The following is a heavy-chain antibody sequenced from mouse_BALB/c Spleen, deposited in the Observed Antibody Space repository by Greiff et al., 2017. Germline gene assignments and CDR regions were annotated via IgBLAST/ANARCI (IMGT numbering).Heavy chain of an antibody. CDR3: ARGDYGHAMDY. D-gene: IGHD1-2*01. CDR2: IAPGSGST. Sequence: DLVKPGASVKLSCKASGYTFTSYWINWIKQRPGQGLEWIGRIAPGSGSTYYNEMFKGKATLTVDTSSSTAYIQLSSLSSEDSAVYFCARGDYGHAMDYWGQGTSVTVSS. J-gene: IGHJ4*01. V-gene: IGHV1S41*01. CDR1: GYTFTSYW.